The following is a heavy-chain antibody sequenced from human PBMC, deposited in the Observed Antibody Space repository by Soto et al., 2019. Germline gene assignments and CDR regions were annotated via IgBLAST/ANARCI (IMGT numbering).Heavy chain of an antibody. CDR1: AFTFSSYA. CDR3: AKKYRGTYPFDY. J-gene: IGHJ4*02. CDR2: IAGSGGDI. D-gene: IGHD1-26*01. V-gene: IGHV3-23*01. Sequence: HPGGSLRLSCAASAFTFSSYAMAWVRQAPGKGLEWVSSIAGSGGDISYADSVKGRFTISRDNSKNTLYLQMDSLRAEDTAIYYCAKKYRGTYPFDYWGQGTLVTVSS.